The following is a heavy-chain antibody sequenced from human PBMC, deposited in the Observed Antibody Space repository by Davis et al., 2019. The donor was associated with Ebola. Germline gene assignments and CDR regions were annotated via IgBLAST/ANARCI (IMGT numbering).Heavy chain of an antibody. V-gene: IGHV3-74*01. J-gene: IGHJ6*02. Sequence: GESLKISCAASGFTFSSYWMHWVRQASGKGLVWVSRINSDGSSTSYADSVKGRFTISRDNAKNTLYLQMNSLRAEDTAVYYCARDYIVVVPAYYYYYGMDVWGQGTTVTVSS. CDR2: INSDGSST. CDR3: ARDYIVVVPAYYYYYGMDV. CDR1: GFTFSSYW. D-gene: IGHD2-2*01.